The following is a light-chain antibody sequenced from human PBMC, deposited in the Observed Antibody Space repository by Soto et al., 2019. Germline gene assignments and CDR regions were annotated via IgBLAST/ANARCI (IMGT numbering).Light chain of an antibody. CDR3: QQYNDCPPIT. CDR2: GAS. CDR1: QSVAGN. J-gene: IGKJ5*01. V-gene: IGKV3-15*01. Sequence: EIVMTQSPATLSVSPGERATLSCRASQSVAGNLAWYQQKPGQAPRLLIYGASTRATGIPARFSGSGSGTELTLTISSLQSEDFAVYYCQQYNDCPPITFGQGTRLEIK.